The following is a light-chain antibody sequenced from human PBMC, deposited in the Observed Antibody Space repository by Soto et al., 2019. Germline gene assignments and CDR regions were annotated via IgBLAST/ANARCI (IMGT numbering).Light chain of an antibody. V-gene: IGLV1-47*01. Sequence: QSVLTQPPSASGTPGQRVTISCSGSSSNIGNNHVYWYQQLPGTAPKHLIYRDNQRPSGVPDRFSSSRSSTTASRAISGLRLEDAADYHCAAWDGSLSGVVFGGGTKLTVL. CDR3: AAWDGSLSGVV. CDR1: SSNIGNNH. CDR2: RDN. J-gene: IGLJ2*01.